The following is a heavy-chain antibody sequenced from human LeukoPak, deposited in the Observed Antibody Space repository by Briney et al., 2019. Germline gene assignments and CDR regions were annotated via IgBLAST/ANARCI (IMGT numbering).Heavy chain of an antibody. J-gene: IGHJ4*02. CDR1: GFTLDIYA. D-gene: IGHD4-11*01. CDR2: ISSKGNI. Sequence: GESRRLSWAPAGFTLDIYAVSWIRHAPRKGLEWVSAISSKGNIYYQESVMGRFTIPRNKSKNKLYLQMNSRRAEDTALYSCAKRSVTFDYWGQGTLVTVSS. CDR3: AKRSVTFDY. V-gene: IGHV3-23*01.